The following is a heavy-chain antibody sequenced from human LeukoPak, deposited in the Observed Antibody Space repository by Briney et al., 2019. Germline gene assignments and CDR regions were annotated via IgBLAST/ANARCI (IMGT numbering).Heavy chain of an antibody. Sequence: PGGSLRLSCAASGFTFSSYAMSWVRQAPGKGLERVSAISGSGGSTYYADYVKGRFTISRDNSKNTLYLKMNSLRAEDTAVYYCAKETAMVLYYFDYWGQGTLVTVSS. CDR2: ISGSGGST. V-gene: IGHV3-23*01. D-gene: IGHD5-18*01. J-gene: IGHJ4*02. CDR3: AKETAMVLYYFDY. CDR1: GFTFSSYA.